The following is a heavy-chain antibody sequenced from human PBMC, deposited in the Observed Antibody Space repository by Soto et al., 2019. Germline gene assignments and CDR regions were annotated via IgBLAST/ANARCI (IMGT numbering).Heavy chain of an antibody. CDR1: GFTFSSYA. D-gene: IGHD3-9*01. V-gene: IGHV3-23*01. CDR3: AKDVADYDILTGYYRSFDP. J-gene: IGHJ5*02. CDR2: ISGSGGST. Sequence: EVQLLESGGGLVQPGGSLRLSCAASGFTFSSYAMSWVRQAPGKGLEWVSAISGSGGSTYYADSVKGRFTISRDNSKNTLYLQMNSLRADDTAVYYCAKDVADYDILTGYYRSFDPWGQGTLVTVSS.